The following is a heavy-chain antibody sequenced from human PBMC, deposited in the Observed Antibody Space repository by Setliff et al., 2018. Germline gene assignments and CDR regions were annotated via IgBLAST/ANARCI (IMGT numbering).Heavy chain of an antibody. Sequence: ASVKVSCKASGYTFTYFGLSWVRQAPGQGLEWMGWISPYNGQTTYAQRFQGRVTMTRDTSTGTVYMELTSLKSEDTAVYYCARAGDAAAGASPNYYYMDAWGRGTTVTVSS. J-gene: IGHJ6*03. CDR2: ISPYNGQT. CDR1: GYTFTYFG. D-gene: IGHD6-13*01. CDR3: ARAGDAAAGASPNYYYMDA. V-gene: IGHV1-18*01.